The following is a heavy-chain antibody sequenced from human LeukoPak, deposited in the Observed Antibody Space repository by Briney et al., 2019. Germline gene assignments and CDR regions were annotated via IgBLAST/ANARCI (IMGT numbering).Heavy chain of an antibody. CDR3: ARVGPDGNIVVTNWFDP. J-gene: IGHJ5*02. CDR2: IKQAGSEN. CDR1: GFIFSSYW. D-gene: IGHD2-2*01. V-gene: IGHV3-7*01. Sequence: PGGSLRLSCAASGFIFSSYWMTWVRQAPGKGLEWVANIKQAGSENSYVDSVKGRFTISRDNAKNSLYLQINSLRAEDTAVYYCARVGPDGNIVVTNWFDPWGQGTLVTVSS.